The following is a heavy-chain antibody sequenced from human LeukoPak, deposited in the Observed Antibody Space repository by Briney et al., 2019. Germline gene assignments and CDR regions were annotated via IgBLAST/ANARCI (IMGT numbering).Heavy chain of an antibody. V-gene: IGHV3-7*01. D-gene: IGHD6-19*01. CDR1: GFTFSSYW. CDR3: ARSGIAVRGYYYYYGMDV. CDR2: IKQDGSEK. Sequence: GGSLRLSCAASGFTFSSYWMSWVRQAPGKGLEWVANIKQDGSEKYYVDSVKGRFTISRDNAKNSLYLQMNSLRAEDTAVYYCARSGIAVRGYYYYYGMDVWGQGTTVTVSS. J-gene: IGHJ6*02.